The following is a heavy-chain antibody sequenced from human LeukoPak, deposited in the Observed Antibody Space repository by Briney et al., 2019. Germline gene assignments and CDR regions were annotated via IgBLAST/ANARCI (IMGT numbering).Heavy chain of an antibody. CDR1: GFIFSHFG. D-gene: IGHD3-22*01. Sequence: PGRSLRLSCAASGFIFSHFGMHWVRQAPGKGLEWAAAVSYDGSNKYYADSVKGRFTISRDNSKNTLYLQMNSLRAEDTAVYYCARANYYDSSGYYWAFDYWGQGVLVTVSS. CDR3: ARANYYDSSGYYWAFDY. J-gene: IGHJ4*02. CDR2: VSYDGSNK. V-gene: IGHV3-30*04.